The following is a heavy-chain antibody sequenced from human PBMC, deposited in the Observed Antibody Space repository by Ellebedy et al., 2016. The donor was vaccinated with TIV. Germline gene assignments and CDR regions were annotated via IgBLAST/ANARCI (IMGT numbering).Heavy chain of an antibody. CDR3: ARFVDGDYEDY. CDR1: GYTFTNYG. CDR2: ISGYNGNT. Sequence: AASVKVSCKASGYTFTNYGISWVRQAPGQGLEWMGWISGYNGNTYSAQKLQGRVTMTTDTSTSTAYMELRSLRSDDTDVYYCARFVDGDYEDYWGQGALVTVSS. D-gene: IGHD4-17*01. V-gene: IGHV1-18*04. J-gene: IGHJ4*02.